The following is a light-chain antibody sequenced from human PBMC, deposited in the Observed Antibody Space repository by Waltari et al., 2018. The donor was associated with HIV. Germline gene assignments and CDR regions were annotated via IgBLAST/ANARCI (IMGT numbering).Light chain of an antibody. CDR3: QSYDSSLSGVI. CDR1: SSNIGAGSA. CDR2: GNS. V-gene: IGLV1-40*01. Sequence: QSVLTQPPSVSGAPGQRVTISCTGSSSNIGAGSAVHWYQQLPGTAPKLLIYGNSDRPSGVPDRFSGSKSGNSASLAITGLQAEDEADYFCQSYDSSLSGVIFGGGTKLTVL. J-gene: IGLJ2*01.